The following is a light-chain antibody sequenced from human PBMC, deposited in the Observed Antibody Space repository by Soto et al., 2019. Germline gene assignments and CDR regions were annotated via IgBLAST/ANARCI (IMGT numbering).Light chain of an antibody. CDR2: GAS. J-gene: IGKJ1*01. CDR1: QSVTTN. CDR3: QQYTNWPPWT. V-gene: IGKV3-15*01. Sequence: EIVMTQSPATLSVSPGERATLSCSASQSVTTNLAWYQQKPGQAPRLLIYGASTRATGIPDRCSGSVSGTEFTLTISSLQSDDVAGYYGQQYTNWPPWTFGEGTRVDFK.